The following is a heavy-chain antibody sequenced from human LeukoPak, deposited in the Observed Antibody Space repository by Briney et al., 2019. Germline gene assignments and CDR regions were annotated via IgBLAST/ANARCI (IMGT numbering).Heavy chain of an antibody. CDR3: ARSDSSGRYGGYYYYYMDV. V-gene: IGHV1-18*01. CDR2: ISAYNGNT. D-gene: IGHD6-19*01. CDR1: GYTFTTYG. Sequence: ASVKVSFKASGYTFTTYGFTWVRQAPGQGLEWMGWISAYNGNTNYAQKLQGRVTMTTDTSTSTAYMEVRSLRSDDTAVYYCARSDSSGRYGGYYYYYMDVWGKGTTVTVSS. J-gene: IGHJ6*03.